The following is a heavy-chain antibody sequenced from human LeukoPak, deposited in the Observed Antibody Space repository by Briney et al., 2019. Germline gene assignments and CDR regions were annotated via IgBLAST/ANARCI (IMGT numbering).Heavy chain of an antibody. CDR2: IYYSGST. CDR3: ARGAVAYYYFDN. D-gene: IGHD6-19*01. Sequence: TSQTLSLTCTVSGGSISSGSYYWSWIRQPPGKGLEWIGYIYYSGSTNYNPSLKSRVTISVDTSKNQFSLKLSSVTAADTAVYYCARGAVAYYYFDNWGQGTLVTVSS. J-gene: IGHJ4*02. V-gene: IGHV4-61*01. CDR1: GGSISSGSYY.